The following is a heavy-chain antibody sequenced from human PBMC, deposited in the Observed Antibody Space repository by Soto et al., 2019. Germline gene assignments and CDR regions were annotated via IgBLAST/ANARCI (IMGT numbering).Heavy chain of an antibody. CDR1: GFSLSTSGVG. CDR2: IYWDDDK. CDR3: ARGGWTTYYSPFFDY. J-gene: IGHJ4*02. Sequence: QITLKESGPTLVKPTQTLTLTCTFSGFSLSTSGVGVGWIRQPPGKALEWLALIYWDDDKRYSPSLKSRLTISKVTSENQVVLALTKLDTVDTATYYCARGGWTTYYSPFFDYWGQGTLVTVSS. D-gene: IGHD3-10*01. V-gene: IGHV2-5*02.